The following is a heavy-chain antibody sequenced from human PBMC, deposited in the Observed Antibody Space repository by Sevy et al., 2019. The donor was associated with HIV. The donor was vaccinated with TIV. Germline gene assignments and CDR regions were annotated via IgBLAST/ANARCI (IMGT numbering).Heavy chain of an antibody. CDR2: ISYDGSNK. J-gene: IGHJ3*02. CDR1: GFTFSSYG. CDR3: AKGMGAGVNDAFDI. V-gene: IGHV3-30*18. D-gene: IGHD3-10*01. Sequence: GGSLRLSCAASGFTFSSYGMHWVRQAPGKGLEWVAVISYDGSNKHYADSVKGRFNISRDNSKNTLYLQRNSLRTEDTAVYYCAKGMGAGVNDAFDIWGQGTMVTVSS.